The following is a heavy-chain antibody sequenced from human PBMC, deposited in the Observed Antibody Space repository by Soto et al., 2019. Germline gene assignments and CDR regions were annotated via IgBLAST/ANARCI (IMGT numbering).Heavy chain of an antibody. D-gene: IGHD5-12*01. Sequence: ASVKVSCKASGDTFTSYYMHWVRQAPGQGLEWMGIINPSGGSTSYAQKFQGRVTMTRDTSTSTVYMELSSLRSEDTAVYYCARDTSKSGRWLQFWDYYYYGMDVWGQGTTVTVSS. J-gene: IGHJ6*02. CDR2: INPSGGST. CDR3: ARDTSKSGRWLQFWDYYYYGMDV. CDR1: GDTFTSYY. V-gene: IGHV1-46*01.